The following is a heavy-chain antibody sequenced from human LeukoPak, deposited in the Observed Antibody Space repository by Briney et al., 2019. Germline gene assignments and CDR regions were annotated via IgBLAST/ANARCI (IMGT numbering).Heavy chain of an antibody. V-gene: IGHV4-39*01. CDR3: ARLGAGPTYYDFWSGYSSFYFDY. J-gene: IGHJ4*02. CDR1: GGSTSSSNYY. Sequence: SETLSLTCTVSGGSTSSSNYYWGWIRQPPGKGLEWIGGIHYSVNTYYNPSLKSRVTISVDTSKNQFSLKLTSVTAADTAVYYCARLGAGPTYYDFWSGYSSFYFDYWGQGTLVTVSS. CDR2: IHYSVNT. D-gene: IGHD3-3*01.